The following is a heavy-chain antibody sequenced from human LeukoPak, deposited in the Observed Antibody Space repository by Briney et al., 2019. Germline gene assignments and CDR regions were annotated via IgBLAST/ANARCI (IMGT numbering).Heavy chain of an antibody. CDR2: ISRTGVAT. J-gene: IGHJ5*02. CDR3: GRDVGP. CDR1: GFTFISFA. V-gene: IGHV3-23*01. Sequence: PGGTLRLSCAASGFTFISFAMSWVRQAPGKGLEWVSTISRTGVATYYANSVKGRFTISRDSSKNTMYLQMNSLRVEDTAMYYCGRDVGPWGQGTLVTVSS.